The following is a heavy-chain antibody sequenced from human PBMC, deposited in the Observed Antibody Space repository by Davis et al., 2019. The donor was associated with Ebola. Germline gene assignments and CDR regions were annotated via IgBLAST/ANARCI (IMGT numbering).Heavy chain of an antibody. CDR3: AKGGRGSGSYYADY. V-gene: IGHV1-69*06. J-gene: IGHJ4*02. D-gene: IGHD3-10*01. CDR1: GGTFSSYA. Sequence: AASVKVSCKASGGTFSSYAISWVRQAPGQGLEWMGGIIPIFGAANYAQKFQGRVTITADKSTSTAYMELSSLRSEDTAVYYCAKGGRGSGSYYADYWGQGTLVTVSS. CDR2: IIPIFGAA.